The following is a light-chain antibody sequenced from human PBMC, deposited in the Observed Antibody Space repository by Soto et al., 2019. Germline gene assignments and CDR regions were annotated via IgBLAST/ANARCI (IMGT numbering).Light chain of an antibody. V-gene: IGKV1-33*01. CDR2: AAS. J-gene: IGKJ4*01. Sequence: DIQMSQSPSSLTESVGDRVTITCQACQYLSDYFIWYQHKLWNSPNLLIYAASILETGVPSRFSGSKSATAFTFTITSLHPEVISTYYCQQYDNLPFSFGGGTKVDIK. CDR3: QQYDNLPFS. CDR1: QYLSDY.